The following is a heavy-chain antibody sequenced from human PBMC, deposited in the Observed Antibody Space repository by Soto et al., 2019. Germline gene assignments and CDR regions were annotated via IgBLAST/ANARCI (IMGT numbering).Heavy chain of an antibody. J-gene: IGHJ4*02. CDR2: ISGSGGST. CDR1: GFTFSSYA. D-gene: IGHD3-10*01. Sequence: EVQLLESGGGLVQPGGSLRLSCAASGFTFSSYAMSWVRQAPGKGLEWVSAISGSGGSTYYADSVKGRFTISRDNSKNTLYLHMNSLRAEDTAVYYCAKPSYGSGSYFIGYWGQGTLVTVSS. V-gene: IGHV3-23*01. CDR3: AKPSYGSGSYFIGY.